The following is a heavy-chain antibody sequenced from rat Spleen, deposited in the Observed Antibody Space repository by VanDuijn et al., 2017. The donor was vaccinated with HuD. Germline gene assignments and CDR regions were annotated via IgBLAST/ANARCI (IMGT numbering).Heavy chain of an antibody. Sequence: QVQLKESGPGLVQPSQTLSLTCTVSGFSLTGNNVHWVRQPPGKGLEWMGRMRYDGVTYYNSALKSRLSISRDTSKNQLFLKMNSLQTEDTATYYCARLGGLWRGTYGIMDAWGQGASVTVPS. CDR2: MRYDGVT. D-gene: IGHD2-1*01. J-gene: IGHJ4*01. CDR3: ARLGGLWRGTYGIMDA. V-gene: IGHV2S30*01. CDR1: GFSLTGNN.